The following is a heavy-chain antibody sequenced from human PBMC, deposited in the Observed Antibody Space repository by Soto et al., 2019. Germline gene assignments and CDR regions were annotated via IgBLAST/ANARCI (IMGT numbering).Heavy chain of an antibody. Sequence: EVQLVESGGGLVKPGGSLRLSCAASGFTFSSYSMNWVRQAPGKGLEWVSSISSSSSYIYYADSVKGRFTISRDNAKNSLYLQMNSLRAEDTAVYYCARDYYGSGSPFDYWGQGTLVTVSS. CDR3: ARDYYGSGSPFDY. J-gene: IGHJ4*02. CDR1: GFTFSSYS. V-gene: IGHV3-21*01. CDR2: ISSSSSYI. D-gene: IGHD3-10*01.